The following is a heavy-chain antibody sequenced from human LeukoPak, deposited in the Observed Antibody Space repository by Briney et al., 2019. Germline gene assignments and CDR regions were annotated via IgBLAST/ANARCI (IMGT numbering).Heavy chain of an antibody. CDR1: GGTFSSYA. Sequence: ASVKVSCKASGGTFSSYAISWVRQAPGQGLEWMGRIIPIFGTANYAQKFQGRVTITADESTSTAYMELSSLRSEDTAVYYCARDWTSSSWSYYYMDVWGKGTTVTVSS. CDR2: IIPIFGTA. J-gene: IGHJ6*03. D-gene: IGHD6-13*01. CDR3: ARDWTSSSWSYYYMDV. V-gene: IGHV1-69*13.